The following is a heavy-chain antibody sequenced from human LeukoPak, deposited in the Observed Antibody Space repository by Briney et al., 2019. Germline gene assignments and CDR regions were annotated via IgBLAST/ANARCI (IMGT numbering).Heavy chain of an antibody. J-gene: IGHJ3*02. CDR2: ISGSGGST. D-gene: IGHD4-17*01. CDR1: GFTFSSYA. V-gene: IGHV3-23*01. CDR3: SMTTVTTFRPGAFDI. Sequence: GGSLRLSCAASGFTFSSYAMSWVRQAPGKGLEWVSAISGSGGSTYYADSVKGRFTLSRDNSKNTLYLQMNSLRAEDTAVYYCSMTTVTTFRPGAFDIWGQGTMVTVSS.